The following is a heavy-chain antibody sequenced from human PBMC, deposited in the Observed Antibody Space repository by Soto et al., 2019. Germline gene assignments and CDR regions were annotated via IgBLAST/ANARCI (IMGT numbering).Heavy chain of an antibody. Sequence: LSLTCTVSGGSINTFYWSWVRQPAGKGLEWIGRIFSSGSTSFNPSLESRVAMSVDTSKNHFSLNLSSVTAADMAVYYCAREGSYSAYNFAHGIQLWSFDFWGQGALVTISS. J-gene: IGHJ4*02. D-gene: IGHD5-12*01. CDR1: GGSINTFY. CDR3: AREGSYSAYNFAHGIQLWSFDF. V-gene: IGHV4-4*07. CDR2: IFSSGST.